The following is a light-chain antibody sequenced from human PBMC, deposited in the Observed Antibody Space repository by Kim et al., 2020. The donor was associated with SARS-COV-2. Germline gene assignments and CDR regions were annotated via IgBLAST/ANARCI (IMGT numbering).Light chain of an antibody. CDR1: QDITNH. V-gene: IGKV1-33*01. J-gene: IGKJ5*01. CDR3: QHYDLPIT. Sequence: SASVGDTVTITCQASQDITNHLNWYQQKPGKAPKLLMYDATDLEIGVPARFSGSGSGTDFTFTIRSLQPDDIATYYCQHYDLPITFGQGTRLEIK. CDR2: DAT.